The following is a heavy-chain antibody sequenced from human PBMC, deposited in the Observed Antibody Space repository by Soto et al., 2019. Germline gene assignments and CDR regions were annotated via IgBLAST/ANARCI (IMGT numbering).Heavy chain of an antibody. D-gene: IGHD4-17*01. Sequence: QVQLVESGGGVVQPGRSLRLSCAASGFTFSSYAMHWVRQAPGKGLEWVAVISYDGSNKYYADSVKGRFTISRDNSKNTLYLQMTGLRAEDTAVYYCAITGPHYGDYGLLDDYWGQGTLVTVSS. CDR2: ISYDGSNK. CDR1: GFTFSSYA. V-gene: IGHV3-30-3*01. J-gene: IGHJ4*02. CDR3: AITGPHYGDYGLLDDY.